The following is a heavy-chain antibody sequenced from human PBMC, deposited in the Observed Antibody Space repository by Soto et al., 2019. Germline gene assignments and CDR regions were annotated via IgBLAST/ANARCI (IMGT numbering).Heavy chain of an antibody. V-gene: IGHV1-69*12. CDR3: ARDLSRDIVLEPAPMGYYGMDV. J-gene: IGHJ6*02. CDR1: GGTFSSYA. Sequence: QVQLVQSGAEVKKPGSSVQVSCKAPGGTFSSYAISWVRQAPGQGLEWMGGIIPIFGTANYAQKFQGRVTITADENTSTASMELSSLGSEDTAVYDCARDLSRDIVLEPAPMGYYGMDVWGQGTTNTVSS. CDR2: IIPIFGTA. D-gene: IGHD2-2*01.